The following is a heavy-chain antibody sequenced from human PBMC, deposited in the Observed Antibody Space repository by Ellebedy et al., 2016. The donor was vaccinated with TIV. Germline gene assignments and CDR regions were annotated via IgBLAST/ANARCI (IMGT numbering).Heavy chain of an antibody. D-gene: IGHD6-13*01. CDR2: ISDNGYRT. CDR3: ARGGRFWYPSSDY. J-gene: IGHJ4*02. V-gene: IGHV3-64*02. CDR1: GFTFSNYA. Sequence: GESLKISCATSGFTFSNYAMHWVRQGQAPGEGLEYVSGISDNGYRTYYADSVKGRFTISRDNSKNTLFLQMGSLRAEDMAVYYCARGGRFWYPSSDYWGQGTLVTVSS.